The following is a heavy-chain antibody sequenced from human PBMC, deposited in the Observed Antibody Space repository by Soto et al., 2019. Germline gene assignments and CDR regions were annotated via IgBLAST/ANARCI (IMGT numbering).Heavy chain of an antibody. V-gene: IGHV3-23*01. Sequence: GGSLRLSCAAYGFAFSTYAMTWVRQAPGKGLEWVSVISGSGGSSYYAASVKGRFTISRDNSKNTLFLQMNGLRAEDTAVYYCAKVTKRAAAGRYEYYKYGMDVWGQGTTVTVSS. J-gene: IGHJ6*02. CDR1: GFAFSTYA. CDR2: ISGSGGSS. D-gene: IGHD6-13*01. CDR3: AKVTKRAAAGRYEYYKYGMDV.